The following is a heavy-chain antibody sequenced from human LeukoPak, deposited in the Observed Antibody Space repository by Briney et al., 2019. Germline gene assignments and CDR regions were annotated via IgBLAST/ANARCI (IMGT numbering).Heavy chain of an antibody. J-gene: IGHJ4*02. D-gene: IGHD3-10*01. CDR3: AKDPRSVSYFFVVDY. CDR1: GFTFSSYA. Sequence: GGSLRLSCAASGFTFSSYAMSWVRQAPGKGLEWVSAISGSGGSTYYADSVKGRFTISRDNSKNTLYLQMNSLRAEDTAVYYCAKDPRSVSYFFVVDYWGQGTLVTVSS. V-gene: IGHV3-23*01. CDR2: ISGSGGST.